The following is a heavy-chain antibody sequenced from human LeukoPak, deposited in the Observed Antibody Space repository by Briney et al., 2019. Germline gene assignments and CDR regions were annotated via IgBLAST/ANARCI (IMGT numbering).Heavy chain of an antibody. CDR3: AKVSIRGRRFDYFDL. J-gene: IGHJ4*02. CDR2: ISYDGREK. CDR1: GFTFNSYG. V-gene: IGHV3-30*18. Sequence: GGSLRLSCAASGFTFNSYGMHWVRQAPGKGLEWVALISYDGREKYYADSVKGRFTISRDNAKDSLYLQMNALRTEDTAFYYCAKVSIRGRRFDYFDLWGQGTLVTVSS. D-gene: IGHD3-10*01.